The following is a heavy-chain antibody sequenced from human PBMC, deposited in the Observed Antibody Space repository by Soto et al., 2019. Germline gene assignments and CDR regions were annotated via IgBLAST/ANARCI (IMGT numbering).Heavy chain of an antibody. D-gene: IGHD6-19*01. J-gene: IGHJ4*02. CDR3: ARGKSSGPLYYFDP. V-gene: IGHV4-34*01. CDR2: IKESGFA. CDR1: NGSFSDYF. Sequence: SETLSLTCGVYNGSFSDYFWNWIRQPPGKGLEWIGEIKESGFATYNPSLKRRVTMSVDTANNQFSLKVTSVTAADTAVYYCARGKSSGPLYYFDPWGQGTLVTVSS.